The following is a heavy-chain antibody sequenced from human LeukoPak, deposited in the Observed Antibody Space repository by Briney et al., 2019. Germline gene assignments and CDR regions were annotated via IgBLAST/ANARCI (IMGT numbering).Heavy chain of an antibody. CDR1: GFTFSAYR. J-gene: IGHJ4*02. Sequence: GGSLRLSCAASGFTFSAYRMSWVRQAPGKGLEWVANIKQDGSEKHYVDSVKGRFTISRDNAKNSLYLQMNSLRAEDTAVYYCARDKIVGATQFDYWGQGTLVTVSS. D-gene: IGHD1-26*01. V-gene: IGHV3-7*01. CDR3: ARDKIVGATQFDY. CDR2: IKQDGSEK.